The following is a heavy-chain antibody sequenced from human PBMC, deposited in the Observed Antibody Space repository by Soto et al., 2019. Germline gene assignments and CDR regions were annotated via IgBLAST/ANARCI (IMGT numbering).Heavy chain of an antibody. V-gene: IGHV3-23*01. D-gene: IGHD3-3*01. J-gene: IGHJ6*02. CDR3: ARDGLTAFGMIPPWDVDV. CDR2: ISGSGVST. Sequence: PGGSLRLSCAASGFTFSSYAMSWVRQAPGKGLEWVSAISGSGVSTYYADSVKGRFTISRDNSKNTRYLQMNRLTAADTAIYYWARDGLTAFGMIPPWDVDVWGQWTTVTVSS. CDR1: GFTFSSYA.